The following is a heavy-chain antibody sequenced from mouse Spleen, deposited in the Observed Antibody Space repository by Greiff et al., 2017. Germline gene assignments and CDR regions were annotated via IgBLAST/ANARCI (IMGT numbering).Heavy chain of an antibody. CDR1: GFTFSSYA. J-gene: IGHJ4*01. D-gene: IGHD2-10*02. CDR3: ARGGYGNLYAMDY. V-gene: IGHV5-9-1*01. CDR2: ISSGGSYT. Sequence: EVMLVESGGGLVKPGGSLKLSCAASGFTFSSYAMSWVRQTPEKRLAWVATISSGGSYTYYPDSVKGRFTISRDNAKNTLYLQMSSLRSEDTAMYYCARGGYGNLYAMDYWGQGTSVTVSS.